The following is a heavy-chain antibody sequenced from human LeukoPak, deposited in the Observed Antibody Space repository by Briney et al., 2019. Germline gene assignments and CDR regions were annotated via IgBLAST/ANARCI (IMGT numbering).Heavy chain of an antibody. V-gene: IGHV3-21*01. J-gene: IGHJ4*02. CDR3: AGPYCSGGSCYESRAPDY. CDR2: ISSSSSYI. D-gene: IGHD2-15*01. Sequence: PGGSLRLSCAASGFTFSSYSMNWVRQAPGKGLEWVSSISSSSSYIYYADSVKGRFTISRDNAKNSLYLQMNSLRAEDTAVYYCAGPYCSGGSCYESRAPDYWGQRTLVTVSS. CDR1: GFTFSSYS.